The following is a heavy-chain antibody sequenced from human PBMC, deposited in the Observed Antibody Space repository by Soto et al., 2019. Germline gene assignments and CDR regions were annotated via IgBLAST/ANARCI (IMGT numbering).Heavy chain of an antibody. CDR1: GFTFSSYA. CDR2: ISYDGSNK. CDR3: AREVDSGYDPKTYYYYGMDV. D-gene: IGHD5-12*01. V-gene: IGHV3-30-3*01. J-gene: IGHJ6*02. Sequence: QVQLVESGGGVVQPGRSLRLSCAASGFTFSSYAMHWVRQAPGKGLEWVAVISYDGSNKYYADSVKGRFTISRDNSKNTLYLQMNSLRAEDTAVYYCAREVDSGYDPKTYYYYGMDVRGQGTTVTVSS.